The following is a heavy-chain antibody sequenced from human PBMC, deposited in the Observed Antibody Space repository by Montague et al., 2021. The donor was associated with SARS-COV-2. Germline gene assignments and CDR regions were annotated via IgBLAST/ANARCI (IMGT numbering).Heavy chain of an antibody. CDR3: ARGFTHITIFEIVRHYSYFDS. CDR2: INHSGNT. D-gene: IGHD3-3*01. Sequence: SETLSLTCTVSGASISSRSYYWGWIRQPPGKGLEWIGEINHSGNTNYNPSLKSRVTISVDTSKNQFSLKLRSVTAADTAVYYCARGFTHITIFEIVRHYSYFDSWGQGNLVTVSS. V-gene: IGHV4-39*07. CDR1: GASISSRSYY. J-gene: IGHJ4*02.